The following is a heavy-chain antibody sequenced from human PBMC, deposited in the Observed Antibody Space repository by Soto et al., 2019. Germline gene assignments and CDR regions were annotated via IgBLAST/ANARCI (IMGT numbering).Heavy chain of an antibody. Sequence: QVQLVESGGGVVQPGRSLRLSCAASGFTFSSYAMHWVRQAPGKGLEWVAVISYDGSNKYYADSVKGRFTISRDNSKNTRXXXMNXXXXXXXXXXXXXXXXXXWXDYYYGMDVWGQGTTVTVSS. CDR1: GFTFSSYA. D-gene: IGHD6-13*01. V-gene: IGHV3-30-3*01. CDR2: ISYDGSNK. CDR3: XXXXXXWXDYYYGMDV. J-gene: IGHJ6*02.